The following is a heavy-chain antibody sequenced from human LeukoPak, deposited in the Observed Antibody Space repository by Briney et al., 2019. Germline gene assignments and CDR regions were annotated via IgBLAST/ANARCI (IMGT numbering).Heavy chain of an antibody. CDR1: GGSISSYY. J-gene: IGHJ4*02. CDR2: IYYSGGT. V-gene: IGHV4-59*01. Sequence: SETLSLTCTVSGGSISSYYWSWIRQPPGKGLEWIGYIYYSGGTNYNPSLKSRVTISVDTSKNQFSLKLSSVTAADTAVYYCARVGSPFDYWGQGTLVTVSS. CDR3: ARVGSPFDY. D-gene: IGHD3-16*01.